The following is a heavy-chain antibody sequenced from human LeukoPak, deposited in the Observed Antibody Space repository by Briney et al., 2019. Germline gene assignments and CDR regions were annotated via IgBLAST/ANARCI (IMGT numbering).Heavy chain of an antibody. V-gene: IGHV3-64D*06. Sequence: GGSLRLSCSASRFTFSSYAMHWVRQAPGKGLEYVSAISSNGGSTYYADSVKGRFTISRDNSKNTLYLQMSSLRAEGTAVYYCVKVKYCSGGSCYGSYGMDVWGKGTTVTVSS. CDR2: ISSNGGST. CDR1: RFTFSSYA. D-gene: IGHD2-15*01. CDR3: VKVKYCSGGSCYGSYGMDV. J-gene: IGHJ6*04.